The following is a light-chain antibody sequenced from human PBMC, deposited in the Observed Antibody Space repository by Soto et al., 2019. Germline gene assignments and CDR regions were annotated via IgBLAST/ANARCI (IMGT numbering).Light chain of an antibody. Sequence: EIVLPQSPATMSLSPGASSPLSGRASQSVSSYLAWYQQKPGQAHRLLIYDASNRATGIPARFSGSGSGTDFTLTISSLEPEEFAVYYCQQYGNSLWTVGKGNKVDIK. CDR2: DAS. CDR1: QSVSSY. J-gene: IGKJ1*01. V-gene: IGKV3-11*01. CDR3: QQYGNSLWT.